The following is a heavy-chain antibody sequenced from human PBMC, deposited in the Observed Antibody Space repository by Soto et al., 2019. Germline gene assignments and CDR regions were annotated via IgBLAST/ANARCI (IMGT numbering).Heavy chain of an antibody. CDR3: GMERQTYFYDTINAMDV. V-gene: IGHV3-33*01. J-gene: IGHJ6*01. CDR1: GFTFSSYG. Sequence: PWGSLRLSCAASGFTFSSYGMHWVRQAPRKGLEWVAVLWYDGSNKYYADSVKGRFTISRDNSKNTLYLQMNSLRAEDPAVYYWGMERQTYFYDTINAMDVGGQEITVTVXS. CDR2: LWYDGSNK. D-gene: IGHD3-22*01.